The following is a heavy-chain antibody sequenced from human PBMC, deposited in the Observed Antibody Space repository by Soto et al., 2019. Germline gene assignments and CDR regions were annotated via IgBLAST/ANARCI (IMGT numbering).Heavy chain of an antibody. CDR3: AREDSREDWFDP. Sequence: SETLSLTCTVSGDSISRGAYYWSWIRQHPGKGLEWIGYIHYSGSTYYNPSLKSRVSISVDTSKNQFSLKLSSVTAADTAMYYCAREDSREDWFDPWGQGTLVTVSS. D-gene: IGHD1-26*01. V-gene: IGHV4-31*03. J-gene: IGHJ5*02. CDR1: GDSISRGAYY. CDR2: IHYSGST.